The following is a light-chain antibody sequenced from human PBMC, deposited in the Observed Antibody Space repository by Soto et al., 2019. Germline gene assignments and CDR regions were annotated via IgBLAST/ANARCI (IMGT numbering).Light chain of an antibody. J-gene: IGKJ2*01. CDR2: GAS. CDR1: QSVSSN. CDR3: QQYNNWPPRYT. V-gene: IGKV3-15*01. Sequence: EIVMTQSPATLSVSPGERVTLSCRASQSVSSNLAWYQQKPGQAPRLLIYGASTRATGIPARFSGSGSGTEFTLTISSLQSEDFEVYYCQQYNNWPPRYTFGQGTKLEIK.